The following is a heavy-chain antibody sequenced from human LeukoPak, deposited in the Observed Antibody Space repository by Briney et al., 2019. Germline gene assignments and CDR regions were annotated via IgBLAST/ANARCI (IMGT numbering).Heavy chain of an antibody. D-gene: IGHD4-23*01. Sequence: GGSLRLSCAASGFTFSSYVMYWVRQPPGKGLEWVSAISGSGGSTHYADSVKGRFTISRDNSKNTLYLQMNSLRAEDIAFYYCAKAEYGGNYKPFDYWGQGTLVTVSS. CDR3: AKAEYGGNYKPFDY. J-gene: IGHJ4*02. V-gene: IGHV3-23*01. CDR2: ISGSGGST. CDR1: GFTFSSYV.